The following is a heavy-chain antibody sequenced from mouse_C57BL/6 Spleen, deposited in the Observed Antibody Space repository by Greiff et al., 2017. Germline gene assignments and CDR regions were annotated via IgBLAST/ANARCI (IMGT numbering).Heavy chain of an antibody. Sequence: QVQLQQSGAELVKPGASVKLSCKASGYTFTEYTIHWVKQRSGQGLEWIGWFYPGSGSIKCNEKFKDKATLTADKSSSTVYMELSRLTSEDSAVYFCARHEGGDYDQNYYYAMDYWGQGTSVTVSS. J-gene: IGHJ4*01. D-gene: IGHD2-4*01. CDR1: GYTFTEYT. CDR2: FYPGSGSI. CDR3: ARHEGGDYDQNYYYAMDY. V-gene: IGHV1-62-2*01.